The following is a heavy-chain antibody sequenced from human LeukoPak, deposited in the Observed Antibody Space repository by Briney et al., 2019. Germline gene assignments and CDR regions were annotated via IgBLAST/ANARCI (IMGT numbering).Heavy chain of an antibody. CDR1: GGTFISYA. Sequence: GASVKVSCKASGGTFISYAISWVRQATGQGLEWMGWMNPNSGNTGYAQKFQGRVTMTRNTSISTAYMELSSLRSEDTAVYYCARGRTYYDFWSGYYGPTLDYWGQGTLVTVSS. J-gene: IGHJ4*02. V-gene: IGHV1-8*02. CDR3: ARGRTYYDFWSGYYGPTLDY. D-gene: IGHD3-3*01. CDR2: MNPNSGNT.